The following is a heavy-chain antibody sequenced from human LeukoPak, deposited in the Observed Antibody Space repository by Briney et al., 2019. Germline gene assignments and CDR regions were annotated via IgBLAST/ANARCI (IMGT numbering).Heavy chain of an antibody. CDR2: ISGSGGST. CDR1: GFTFSSYA. Sequence: LPGGSLRLSCAASGFTFSSYAMSWVRQAPGKGLEWVSAISGSGGSTYYADSVKGRFTISRDNSKNTLYLQMNSLRAEDTAVYYCAKDGREVGATTLDYWGQGTLVTVSS. V-gene: IGHV3-23*01. CDR3: AKDGREVGATTLDY. J-gene: IGHJ4*02. D-gene: IGHD1-26*01.